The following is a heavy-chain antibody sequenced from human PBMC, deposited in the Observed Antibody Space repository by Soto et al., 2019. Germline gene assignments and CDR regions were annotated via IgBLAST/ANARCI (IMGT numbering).Heavy chain of an antibody. J-gene: IGHJ6*02. CDR3: ARAKGMHV. CDR2: ISSTSSYI. V-gene: IGHV3-21*04. Sequence: GGSLRLSCAASGFTFNTYTMNWVRQAPGKGLEWVSSISSTSSYIYYADSVKGRFTISRDNAGNTLYLQMNSLRAEDTAVNYCARAKGMHVWGQGTPVP. CDR1: GFTFNTYT.